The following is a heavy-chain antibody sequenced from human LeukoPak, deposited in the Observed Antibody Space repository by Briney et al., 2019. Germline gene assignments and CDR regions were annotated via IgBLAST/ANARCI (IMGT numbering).Heavy chain of an antibody. Sequence: PSETLSLTCTVSGGSISSYYWSWIRPPAGKGLAWIGRIYTSGSASYNPSLKSRVTMSVDTSKNQFSLKLSSVTAADTAVYYCARLIYSSGWYSDYWDQGTLVTVSS. CDR2: IYTSGSA. V-gene: IGHV4-4*07. J-gene: IGHJ4*02. CDR1: GGSISSYY. D-gene: IGHD6-19*01. CDR3: ARLIYSSGWYSDY.